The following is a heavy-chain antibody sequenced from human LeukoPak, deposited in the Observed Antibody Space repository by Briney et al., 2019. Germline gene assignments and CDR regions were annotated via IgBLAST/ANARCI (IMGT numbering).Heavy chain of an antibody. J-gene: IGHJ4*02. D-gene: IGHD1-14*01. CDR3: ARMRITTPTVRTLDY. Sequence: SRTLSLTCTVSGGSMSIYYWTWIREPPGKGLGRSGFIYYTGSTNYNPSLKSRVTISVDTSKNQFSLKLSSVTAADTAVYYCARMRITTPTVRTLDYWGQGTLVTVSS. CDR2: IYYTGST. V-gene: IGHV4-59*01. CDR1: GGSMSIYY.